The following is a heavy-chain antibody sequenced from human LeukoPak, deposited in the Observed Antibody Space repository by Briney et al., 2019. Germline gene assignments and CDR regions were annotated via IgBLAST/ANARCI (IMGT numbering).Heavy chain of an antibody. Sequence: ASVKVSCKASGYTFTSYDINWVRQATGQGLGWMGWMNPNRGNTGYAQKFHGRVTITRNNSISTAYMELSSLRSEDTAVYYCARCWGEIHDYGDLAEDVDAFDIWGQGTMVTVSS. J-gene: IGHJ3*02. CDR2: MNPNRGNT. D-gene: IGHD4-17*01. CDR3: ARCWGEIHDYGDLAEDVDAFDI. V-gene: IGHV1-8*03. CDR1: GYTFTSYD.